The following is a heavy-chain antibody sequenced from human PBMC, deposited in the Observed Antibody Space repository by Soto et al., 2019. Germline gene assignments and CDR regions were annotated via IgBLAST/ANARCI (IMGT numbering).Heavy chain of an antibody. CDR2: INPNSGGT. D-gene: IGHD3-22*01. Sequence: ASVKVSCKASGYTFTGYYMHWVRQAPGPGLEWMGWINPNSGGTNYAQKFQGRVTMTRDTSISTAYMELSRLRSDDTAVYYCARGYDYYDSSGYYYVRWFDPWGQGTLVTVSS. CDR1: GYTFTGYY. J-gene: IGHJ5*02. CDR3: ARGYDYYDSSGYYYVRWFDP. V-gene: IGHV1-2*02.